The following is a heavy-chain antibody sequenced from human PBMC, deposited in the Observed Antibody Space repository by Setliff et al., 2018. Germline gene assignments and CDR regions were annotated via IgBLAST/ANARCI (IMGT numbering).Heavy chain of an antibody. CDR1: GGSISSTNHY. Sequence: SETLSLTCTVSGGSISSTNHYWSWIRQPPGKGLEWIGYIYYSGSTNYNPSLKSRVTISVDTSKNQFSLKLSSVTAADTAVYYCARGIPAYDFWSGYYIGYYYYMDVWGKGTTVTVSS. V-gene: IGHV4-59*11. J-gene: IGHJ6*03. CDR3: ARGIPAYDFWSGYYIGYYYYMDV. D-gene: IGHD3-3*01. CDR2: IYYSGST.